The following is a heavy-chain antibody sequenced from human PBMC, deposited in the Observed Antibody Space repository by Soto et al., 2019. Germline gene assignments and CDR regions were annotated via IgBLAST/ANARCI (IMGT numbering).Heavy chain of an antibody. V-gene: IGHV4-4*07. D-gene: IGHD3-22*01. CDR2: IYTSGST. J-gene: IGHJ4*02. CDR1: GGSISSYY. Sequence: PSETLSLTCTVSGGSISSYYWSWIRQPAGKGLEWIGRIYTSGSTNYNPSLKSRVTMSVDTSKNQFSLKLSSVTAADTAVYYCARDLYYYDSSRYYGEHYFDYCGQGTLVTVSS. CDR3: ARDLYYYDSSRYYGEHYFDY.